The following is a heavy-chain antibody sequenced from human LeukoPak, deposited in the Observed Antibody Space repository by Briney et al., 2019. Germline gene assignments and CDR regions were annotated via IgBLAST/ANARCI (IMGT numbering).Heavy chain of an antibody. CDR3: ARKVVAYDAFDI. J-gene: IGHJ3*02. D-gene: IGHD3-22*01. V-gene: IGHV3-13*01. Sequence: PGGSLRLSCAASGFTFSSYDMHWVRQATGEGLEWVSAIGTAGDTYYPGSVKGRFTISRENAKNSLYLQMNSLRAGDTAVYYCARKVVAYDAFDIWGQGTMVTVSS. CDR2: IGTAGDT. CDR1: GFTFSSYD.